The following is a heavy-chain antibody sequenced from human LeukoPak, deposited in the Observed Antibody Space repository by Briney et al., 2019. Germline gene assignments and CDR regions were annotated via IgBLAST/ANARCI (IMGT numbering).Heavy chain of an antibody. V-gene: IGHV3-7*04. CDR1: GFHLRTYW. CDR3: ARAAAGTFDY. D-gene: IGHD6-13*01. Sequence: RGAPTLACADTGFHLRTYWLSCVRPVLGKGREWVANIKQDGSEKYYVDSVKGRFTISRDNAKNSLYLQMNSLRAEDTAVYYCARAAAGTFDYWGQGTLVTVSS. CDR2: IKQDGSEK. J-gene: IGHJ4*02.